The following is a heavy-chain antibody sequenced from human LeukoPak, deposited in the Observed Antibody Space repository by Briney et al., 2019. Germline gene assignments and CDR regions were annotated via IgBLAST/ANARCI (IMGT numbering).Heavy chain of an antibody. CDR3: ASFCANCYYGMDV. Sequence: GGSLRLSCAASGFTFSSYWMTWVRQAPGKGLEWVSNINKDGSEKYYVDSVKGRFTISRDNAKNSLYLQMNSLRAEDTAVYYCASFCANCYYGMDVWGQGATVTVSS. V-gene: IGHV3-7*02. D-gene: IGHD4/OR15-4a*01. CDR1: GFTFSSYW. J-gene: IGHJ6*02. CDR2: INKDGSEK.